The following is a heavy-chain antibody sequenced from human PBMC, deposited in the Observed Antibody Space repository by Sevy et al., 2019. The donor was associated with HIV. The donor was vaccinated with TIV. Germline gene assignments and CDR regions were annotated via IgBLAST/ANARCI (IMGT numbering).Heavy chain of an antibody. Sequence: GGSLRLSCAASGFTFSGSAMHWVRQASGKGLEWVGRIRSKANSYGTAYAASVKGRFTFPRDDSKNTAFQQMNSLETEDTSVYYCTRTTAADYYGSGGTSVGWYWGQGTLVTVSS. CDR3: TRTTAADYYGSGGTSVGWY. V-gene: IGHV3-73*01. J-gene: IGHJ4*02. CDR2: IRSKANSYGT. D-gene: IGHD3-10*01. CDR1: GFTFSGSA.